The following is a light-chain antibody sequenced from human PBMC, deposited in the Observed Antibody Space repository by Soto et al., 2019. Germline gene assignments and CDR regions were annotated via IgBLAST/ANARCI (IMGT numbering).Light chain of an antibody. CDR1: QSISSK. Sequence: EIVMTQSPATLSLSPGERATLSCRASQSISSKVGWYQQKPGQAPRLLIYGESTRATGVPPRFSGSGSGTEFTLAISSLQFEDVAVYFCQQYNIWSSITFGQGTRVEIK. J-gene: IGKJ5*01. V-gene: IGKV3-15*01. CDR2: GES. CDR3: QQYNIWSSIT.